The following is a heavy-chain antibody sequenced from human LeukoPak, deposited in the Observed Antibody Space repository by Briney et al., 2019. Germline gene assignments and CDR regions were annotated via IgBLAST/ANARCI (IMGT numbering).Heavy chain of an antibody. CDR2: ISSSGSTI. D-gene: IGHD3-22*01. CDR1: GFTFSDYY. Sequence: GVSLRLSCAASGFTFSDYYMSWIRQAPGKGLEWVSYISSSGSTIYYADSVKGRFTISRDNAKNSLYLQMNSLRAEDTAVYYCARDRRSGGYYSVYWGQGTLVTVSS. CDR3: ARDRRSGGYYSVY. J-gene: IGHJ4*02. V-gene: IGHV3-11*01.